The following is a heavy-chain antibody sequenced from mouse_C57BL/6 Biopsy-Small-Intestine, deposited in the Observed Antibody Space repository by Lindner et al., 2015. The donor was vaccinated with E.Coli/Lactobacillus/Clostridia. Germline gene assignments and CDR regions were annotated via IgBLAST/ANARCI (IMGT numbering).Heavy chain of an antibody. CDR2: LYIGNGFT. Sequence: VQLQESGAELVRPGSSVKMSCKTSGYTFTSYGINWVRQRPGQVLEWIGYLYIGNGFTEYNGKFKGKATLTSDTSTSTAYMQLSSLTSEDSAIYFCARGSDYHGLFTHWGQGTLVTVSA. CDR1: GYTFTSYG. CDR3: ARGSDYHGLFTH. V-gene: IGHV1-58*01. D-gene: IGHD2-4*01. J-gene: IGHJ3*01.